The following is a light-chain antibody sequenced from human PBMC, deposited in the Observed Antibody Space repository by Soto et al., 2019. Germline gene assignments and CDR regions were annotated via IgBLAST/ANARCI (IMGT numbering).Light chain of an antibody. CDR1: QGVSSGY. CDR3: QQYSRSPPT. Sequence: EIVLTQSPGTLSLSPGEIATLSCRASQGVSSGYLAWYQQKPGPGPRLFIHGASSRATGTPDRFSGGGPGTDFTLTISRLEPEDFAVYYCQQYSRSPPTFGQGTKVDIK. J-gene: IGKJ1*01. V-gene: IGKV3-20*01. CDR2: GAS.